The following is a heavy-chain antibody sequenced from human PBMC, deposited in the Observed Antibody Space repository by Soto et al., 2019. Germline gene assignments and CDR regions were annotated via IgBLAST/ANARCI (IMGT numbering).Heavy chain of an antibody. CDR1: GGSISSGGYY. Sequence: SETLSLTCTVSGGSISSGGYYWSWIRQHPGKGLEWIGYIYYSGSTYYNPSLKSRVTISVDTPKNQFSLKLSSVTAADTAVYYCARGAWYSSSWYSSGAFDIWGQGTMGTVSS. V-gene: IGHV4-31*03. CDR2: IYYSGST. CDR3: ARGAWYSSSWYSSGAFDI. D-gene: IGHD6-13*01. J-gene: IGHJ3*02.